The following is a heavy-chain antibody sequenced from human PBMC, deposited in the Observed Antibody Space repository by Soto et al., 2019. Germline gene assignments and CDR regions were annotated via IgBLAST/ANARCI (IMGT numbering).Heavy chain of an antibody. Sequence: GGSLRLSCSASGFTFSSYAMHWVRQAPGKGLEYVSAISSNGGSTYYADSVKGRFTISRDNSKNTLYLQMSSLRAEDTAVYYCAKDFISGYDFTYFDYWGQGTLVTVSS. J-gene: IGHJ4*02. CDR2: ISSNGGST. D-gene: IGHD5-12*01. CDR1: GFTFSSYA. CDR3: AKDFISGYDFTYFDY. V-gene: IGHV3-64D*08.